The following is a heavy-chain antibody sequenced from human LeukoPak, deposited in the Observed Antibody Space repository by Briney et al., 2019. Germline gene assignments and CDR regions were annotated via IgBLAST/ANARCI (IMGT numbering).Heavy chain of an antibody. CDR1: GGSFSGYS. V-gene: IGHV4-34*01. CDR2: INHSGST. CDR3: ARGVPAAPGGH. Sequence: SETLSLTCAVYGGSFSGYSWTWIRRPPGKGLEWTGEINHSGSTNYNPSLKSRVTMSVDTSKNQFSLKLSSVTAADTAVYYCARGVPAAPGGHWGQGTLVTVSS. J-gene: IGHJ4*02. D-gene: IGHD2-2*01.